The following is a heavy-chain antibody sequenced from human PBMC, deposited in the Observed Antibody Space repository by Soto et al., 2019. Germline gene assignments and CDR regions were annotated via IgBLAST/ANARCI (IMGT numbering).Heavy chain of an antibody. V-gene: IGHV3-23*01. J-gene: IGHJ4*02. CDR1: GLTFRNFA. Sequence: EVQLLESGGGLAQPGGSLRLSCEASGLTFRNFAMSWVRQAPGKGLEWVSVIGGSGSSAYYADSVQGRFTISRDNSKSTLLLHMNSLRVEDTAVYYCAKGRNSGFGELFSDHWGQGTLVAVSA. CDR3: AKGRNSGFGELFSDH. CDR2: IGGSGSSA. D-gene: IGHD3-10*01.